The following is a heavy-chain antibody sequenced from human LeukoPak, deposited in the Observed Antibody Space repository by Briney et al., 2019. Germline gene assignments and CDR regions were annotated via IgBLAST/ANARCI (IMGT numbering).Heavy chain of an antibody. CDR3: ARSPSPPAYYYHMDV. J-gene: IGHJ6*03. CDR2: IYTSGST. CDR1: GGSISSGSYY. Sequence: PSETLSLTCTVSGGSISSGSYYWIWIRQPAGKGLEWIGRIYTSGSTSYNSTPKSRVTISVDTSKNQFSLNLSSVTAADTAVYYCARSPSPPAYYYHMDVWGKGTTVTISS. V-gene: IGHV4-61*02.